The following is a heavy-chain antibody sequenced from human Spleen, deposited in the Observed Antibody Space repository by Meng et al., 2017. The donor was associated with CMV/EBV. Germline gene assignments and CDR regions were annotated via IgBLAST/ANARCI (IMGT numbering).Heavy chain of an antibody. CDR3: ARAKLSGTPNDY. CDR1: GYTFIDSY. D-gene: IGHD5-12*01. Sequence: ASVKVSCKASGYTFIDSYMHWVRQAPGQGLEWMGWINLNTGGTNYAQKFQGRVTMTRDTSINTAYMELTSLTSDDTAVYHCARAKLSGTPNDYWGQGTLVTVSS. V-gene: IGHV1-2*02. CDR2: INLNTGGT. J-gene: IGHJ4*02.